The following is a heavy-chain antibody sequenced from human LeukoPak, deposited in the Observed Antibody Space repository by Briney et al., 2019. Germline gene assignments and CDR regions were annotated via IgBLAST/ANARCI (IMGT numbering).Heavy chain of an antibody. Sequence: ASVKVSCKASGYTFTSYYMHWVRQAPGQEPEWMGWINPNSGGTKYAQKFQGRVTMTRDTSISTAYMDLRWLTSDDTATYYCAKQHEAWFDPWGQGTLVTVSS. CDR1: GYTFTSYY. D-gene: IGHD1/OR15-1a*01. CDR2: INPNSGGT. CDR3: AKQHEAWFDP. V-gene: IGHV1-2*02. J-gene: IGHJ5*02.